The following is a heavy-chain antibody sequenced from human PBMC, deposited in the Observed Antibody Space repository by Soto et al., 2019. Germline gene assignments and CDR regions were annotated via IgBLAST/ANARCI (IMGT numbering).Heavy chain of an antibody. CDR3: ATQGFPNYYYYGMDV. CDR2: IIPIFGTA. D-gene: IGHD3-10*01. J-gene: IGHJ6*02. CDR1: VEAMSGYA. Sequence: GASLKVSWKASVEAMSGYAGSRVLQDPVQGLEWMGGIIPIFGTADYAQKFQGRVTITADESTSTAYMELSSLRSEDTAVYYCATQGFPNYYYYGMDVWGQGTTVTVSS. V-gene: IGHV1-69*13.